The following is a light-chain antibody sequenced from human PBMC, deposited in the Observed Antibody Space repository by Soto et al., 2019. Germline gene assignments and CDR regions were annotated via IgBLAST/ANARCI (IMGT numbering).Light chain of an antibody. V-gene: IGKV1-12*01. Sequence: DIQMTQSPSSVSASVGDRVSITCRASQHISNWLAWYQQKPGRAPKLLIYTGSSLQSGVPSRFSGTGSGTAFTLTISSLQHEDVATYQWHQANSFTLTFGGGTKLEIK. CDR2: TGS. J-gene: IGKJ4*01. CDR3: HQANSFTLT. CDR1: QHISNW.